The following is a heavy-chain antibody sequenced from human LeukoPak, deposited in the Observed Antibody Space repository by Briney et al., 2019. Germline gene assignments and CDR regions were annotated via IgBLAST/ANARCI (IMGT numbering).Heavy chain of an antibody. Sequence: PGGSLRLSCAASGFTFSNAWMSWVRQAPGKGLEWVSSISSSSSYIYYADSVKGRFTISRDNAKNSLYLQMNSLRAEDTAVYYCAREDAAMVDYWGQGTLVTVSS. CDR3: AREDAAMVDY. V-gene: IGHV3-21*01. CDR2: ISSSSSYI. J-gene: IGHJ4*02. D-gene: IGHD5-18*01. CDR1: GFTFSNAW.